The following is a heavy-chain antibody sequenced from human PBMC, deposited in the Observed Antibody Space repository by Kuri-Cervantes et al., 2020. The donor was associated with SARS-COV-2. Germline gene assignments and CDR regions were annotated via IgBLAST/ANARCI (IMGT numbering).Heavy chain of an antibody. D-gene: IGHD6-19*01. V-gene: IGHV3-74*01. J-gene: IGHJ4*02. CDR2: INPDGSYT. CDR3: ARGASWQWLVRGFDY. Sequence: GESLKISCAASGFTFSGHWIHWVRQAPGKGLVWVSRINPDGSYTNNADSVKGRFTLSRDNAKNMLFLQMNSLRAEDTAVYYCARGASWQWLVRGFDYWGQGTLVTVSS. CDR1: GFTFSGHW.